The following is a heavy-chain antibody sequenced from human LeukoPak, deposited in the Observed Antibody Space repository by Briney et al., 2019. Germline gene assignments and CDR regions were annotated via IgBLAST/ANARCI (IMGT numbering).Heavy chain of an antibody. D-gene: IGHD1-26*01. CDR2: IWSDGSNK. Sequence: TGGSLRLSCAASGFTFSTYGMHWVRQAPGKGLEWVAVIWSDGSNKYYADSVEGRFIISRDNSKKTLYLQMNSLRAEETAVYYCARESGDLLYFDYRGQGTLVTVSS. V-gene: IGHV3-33*01. CDR1: GFTFSTYG. J-gene: IGHJ4*02. CDR3: ARESGDLLYFDY.